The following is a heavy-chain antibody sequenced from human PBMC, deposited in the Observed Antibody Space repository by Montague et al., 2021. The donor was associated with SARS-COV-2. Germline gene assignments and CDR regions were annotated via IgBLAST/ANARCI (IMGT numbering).Heavy chain of an antibody. Sequence: CAISGDSVSSNIATWNWIRQSPSRGLEWLGRTYCRSKWYNDYAESVKSRITIDPDTSKHQFSLHLNSVTPEDTAVYYCARIPVGSKYYFDLWGQGTLVTVSS. V-gene: IGHV6-1*01. CDR3: ARIPVGSKYYFDL. CDR2: TYCRSKWYN. CDR1: GDSVSSNIAT. D-gene: IGHD2-2*01. J-gene: IGHJ4*02.